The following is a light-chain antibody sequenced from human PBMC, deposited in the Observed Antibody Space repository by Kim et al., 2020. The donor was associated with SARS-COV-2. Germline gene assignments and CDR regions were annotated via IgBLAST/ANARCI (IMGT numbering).Light chain of an antibody. V-gene: IGLV3-19*01. J-gene: IGLJ2*01. CDR1: SLRSYY. CDR2: GKN. CDR3: NSRDTNDNVV. Sequence: VSLGQTVRITCQGDSLRSYYATWYQQKPGQAPILVIYGKNNRPSGIPDRFSGSSSGNTASLTITGTQAGDEADYYCNSRDTNDNVVFGGGTQLTVL.